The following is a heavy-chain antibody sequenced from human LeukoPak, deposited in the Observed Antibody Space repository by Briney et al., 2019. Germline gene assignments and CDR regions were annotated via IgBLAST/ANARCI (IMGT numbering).Heavy chain of an antibody. V-gene: IGHV1-46*01. D-gene: IGHD3-10*01. CDR2: INPSGGST. CDR3: ARDKFPLNMVRGVIIGPGMDV. CDR1: GYTFTSYY. J-gene: IGHJ6*04. Sequence: ASVKVSCKASGYTFTSYYMHWVRQAPGQGLEWMGIINPSGGSTSYAQKFQGRVTMTRDTSTSTVYMELSSLRSEDTAVYYCARDKFPLNMVRGVIIGPGMDVWGKGTTVTVSS.